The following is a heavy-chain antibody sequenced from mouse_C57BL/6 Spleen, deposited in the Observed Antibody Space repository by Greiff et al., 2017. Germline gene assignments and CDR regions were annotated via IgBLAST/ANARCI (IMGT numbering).Heavy chain of an antibody. V-gene: IGHV1-5*01. CDR3: TRLGLREYAMDY. Sequence: EVQLQQSGTVLARPGASVQMSCQTSGYTFTSYWMHWVKPRPGQGLEWIGAIYPGNSDTSYNQKFTGKAKLTAVTSASTAYLELSSLTNEDSAVYYCTRLGLREYAMDYWGQGTSVTVSS. CDR2: IYPGNSDT. D-gene: IGHD3-1*01. CDR1: GYTFTSYW. J-gene: IGHJ4*01.